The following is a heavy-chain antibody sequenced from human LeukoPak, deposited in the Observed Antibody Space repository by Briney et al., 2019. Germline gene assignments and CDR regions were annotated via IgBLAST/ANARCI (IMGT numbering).Heavy chain of an antibody. D-gene: IGHD1-26*01. CDR2: IYYSGST. CDR1: GGSISSYY. CDR3: ARGMGYSGSYYYYYGMDV. V-gene: IGHV4-59*01. J-gene: IGHJ6*02. Sequence: PSETLSLTCTVSGGSISSYYWSWIRQPPGKGLEWIGYIYYSGSTNYNPSLKSRVTISVDTSKNQFSLKLGSVTAADTAVYYCARGMGYSGSYYYYYGMDVWAKGPRSPSP.